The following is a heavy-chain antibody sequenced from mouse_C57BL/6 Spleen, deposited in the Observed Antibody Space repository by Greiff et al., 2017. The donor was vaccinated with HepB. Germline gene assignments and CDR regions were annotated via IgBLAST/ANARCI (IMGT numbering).Heavy chain of an antibody. Sequence: QVQLQQPGPELVKPGASVKLSCKASGYTFTSYWMHWVKQRPGQGLEWIGNINPSNGGTNYNEKFKSKATLTVDKSSSTAYMQLSSLTSEDSAVYYCARAYYGSSYGDWYFDVWGTGTTVTVSS. CDR1: GYTFTSYW. J-gene: IGHJ1*03. CDR2: INPSNGGT. D-gene: IGHD1-1*01. V-gene: IGHV1-53*01. CDR3: ARAYYGSSYGDWYFDV.